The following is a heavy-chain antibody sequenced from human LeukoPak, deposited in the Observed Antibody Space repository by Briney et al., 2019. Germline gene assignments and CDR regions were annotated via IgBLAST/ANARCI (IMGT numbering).Heavy chain of an antibody. J-gene: IGHJ3*02. CDR3: ARDRGYSYGYAFDI. V-gene: IGHV4-59*01. CDR2: IYYTGST. Sequence: SETLSLTCTVSGDSISDYYWSWIRQPPGKGLEWIGYIYYTGSTNYNPSLKSRVTISVDTSKIHFSLKLNSVTAEDTAVYYYARDRGYSYGYAFDIWGQGTMVTVSS. CDR1: GDSISDYY. D-gene: IGHD5-18*01.